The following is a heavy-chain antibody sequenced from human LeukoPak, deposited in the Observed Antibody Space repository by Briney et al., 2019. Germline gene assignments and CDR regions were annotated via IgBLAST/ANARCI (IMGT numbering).Heavy chain of an antibody. V-gene: IGHV4-59*01. CDR3: AREIPADQPHAFDI. J-gene: IGHJ3*02. CDR1: GGSISSYY. Sequence: KTSETLSLTCTVSGGSISSYYWSWIRQPPGKGLEWIGYIYYSGSTNYNPSLKSRVTISVDTSKNQFSLKLSSVTAADTAVYYCAREIPADQPHAFDIWGQGTMVTVSS. CDR2: IYYSGST. D-gene: IGHD2-2*01.